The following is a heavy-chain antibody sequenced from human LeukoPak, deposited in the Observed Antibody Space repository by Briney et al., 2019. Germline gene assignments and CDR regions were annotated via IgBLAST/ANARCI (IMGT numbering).Heavy chain of an antibody. CDR3: TRVQAGRSGLMDV. CDR1: GFTFDDYD. J-gene: IGHJ6*02. Sequence: GGSLRLSCAASGFTFDDYDMNWIRLAPGKGLEWVSGLNWNGGSTGYADSVKGRFTISRDNAKNTLYLQMNSLRDEDAAVYHCTRVQAGRSGLMDVWGRGTTVTVSS. CDR2: LNWNGGST. D-gene: IGHD2-8*02. V-gene: IGHV3-20*01.